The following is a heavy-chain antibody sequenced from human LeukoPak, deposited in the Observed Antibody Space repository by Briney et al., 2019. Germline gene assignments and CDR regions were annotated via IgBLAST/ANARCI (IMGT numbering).Heavy chain of an antibody. CDR3: ARAHFRDYYDSSGYSDY. D-gene: IGHD3-22*01. V-gene: IGHV3-66*01. J-gene: IGHJ4*02. Sequence: GGSLRLSCAASGFTVSTNYMTWVRQAPGKGLEWVSVIYSGGSTYYADSVKGRFTISRDNSKNTLSLQMNSLRADDTAVYYCARAHFRDYYDSSGYSDYWGQGTLVTVSS. CDR2: IYSGGST. CDR1: GFTVSTNY.